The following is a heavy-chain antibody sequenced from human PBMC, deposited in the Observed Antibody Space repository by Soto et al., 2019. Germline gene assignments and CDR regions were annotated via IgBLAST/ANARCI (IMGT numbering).Heavy chain of an antibody. CDR1: GFTFSSYA. CDR2: ISGSGGST. Sequence: EVQLLESGGGLVQPGGSLRLSCAASGFTFSSYAMNWVRQAPGKGLEWVSVISGSGGSTYYADSVKGRFTISRDNSKNSLYLQMNSLRAEDTAVYYCAKRGSGTLFDYWGQGTLVTVSS. D-gene: IGHD3-10*01. V-gene: IGHV3-23*01. CDR3: AKRGSGTLFDY. J-gene: IGHJ4*02.